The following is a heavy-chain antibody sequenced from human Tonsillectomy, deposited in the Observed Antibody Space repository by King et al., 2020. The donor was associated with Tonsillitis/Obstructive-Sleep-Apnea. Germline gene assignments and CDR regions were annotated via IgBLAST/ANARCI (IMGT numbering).Heavy chain of an antibody. V-gene: IGHV4-34*01. CDR2: INHSGST. D-gene: IGHD4-11*01. J-gene: IGHJ4*02. CDR1: GGSFSGYY. CDR3: ARGRSSDYNSLRGLDFDY. Sequence: VQLQQWGAGLLKPSETLSLTCAVYGGSFSGYYWSWIRQPPGKGLEWIGEINHSGSTNYNPFLKSRVTVSVDTSKNQFFLKLSSVTAADTAVYYCARGRSSDYNSLRGLDFDYWGQGTLVTVSS.